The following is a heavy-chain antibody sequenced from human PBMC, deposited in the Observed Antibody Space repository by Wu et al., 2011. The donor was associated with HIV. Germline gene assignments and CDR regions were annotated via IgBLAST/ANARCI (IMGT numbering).Heavy chain of an antibody. J-gene: IGHJ4*02. V-gene: IGHV1-69*14. Sequence: QVQLVQSGAEVEEGLGSSVKGLLQGFWSTFSSYAISWVRQAPGQGLEWMGGIIPXFGTANYAQKFQGRVTITADKSTSTAYMELSSLRSEDTAMYYCARDFGGDGDSWGQGTLVTVSS. D-gene: IGHD2-21*01. CDR1: STFSSYA. CDR3: ARDFGGDGDS. CDR2: IIPXFGTA.